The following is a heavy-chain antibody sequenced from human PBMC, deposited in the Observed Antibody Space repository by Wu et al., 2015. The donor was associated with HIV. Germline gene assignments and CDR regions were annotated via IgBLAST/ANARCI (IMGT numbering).Heavy chain of an antibody. D-gene: IGHD1-20*01. Sequence: QVQLVQSGAEVKTPGASVKISCKTEYSFSIYYMHWVRQAPGQGLEWMGWILPNXDATKYAPRFQGRVTMTRDTSISTIYMELRGLRSDDTALYFCASYGPGYNWMYSWGQGTLVTVSS. CDR2: ILPNXDAT. V-gene: IGHV1-2*02. CDR1: EYSFSIYY. CDR3: ASYGPGYNWMYS. J-gene: IGHJ4*02.